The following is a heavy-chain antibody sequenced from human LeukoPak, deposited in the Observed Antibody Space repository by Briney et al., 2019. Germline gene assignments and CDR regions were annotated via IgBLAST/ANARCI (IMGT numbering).Heavy chain of an antibody. Sequence: SETLSLTCTVSGGSISSYYWSWIRQPPGKGLEWIGYIYYSGSTNYNPSLKSRVTISVDTSKNQFSLKLSSVTAADTAVYYCARGRVATIIWGQGTLVTVSS. J-gene: IGHJ4*02. D-gene: IGHD5-12*01. CDR2: IYYSGST. V-gene: IGHV4-59*01. CDR1: GGSISSYY. CDR3: ARGRVATII.